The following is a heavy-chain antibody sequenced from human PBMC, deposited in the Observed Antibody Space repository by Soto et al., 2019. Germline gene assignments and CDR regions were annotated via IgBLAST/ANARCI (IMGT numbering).Heavy chain of an antibody. CDR1: GGSISGYY. CDR3: ARDKITGLFDY. J-gene: IGHJ4*02. D-gene: IGHD2-8*02. V-gene: IGHV4-34*01. Sequence: SETLCLTCTVSGGSISGYYWSWIRQPPGTGLEWIGEINHSGSTNYNPSLKSRVTISVDTSKNQFSLKLTSVTAADTAVYYCARDKITGLFDYWGQGTLVTSPQ. CDR2: INHSGST.